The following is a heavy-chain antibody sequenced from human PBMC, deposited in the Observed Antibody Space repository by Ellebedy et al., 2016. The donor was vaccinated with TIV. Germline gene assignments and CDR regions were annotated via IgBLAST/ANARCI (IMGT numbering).Heavy chain of an antibody. J-gene: IGHJ4*02. Sequence: ASVKVSCKASGGTFSSYAISWVRQAPGQGLEWMGGIIPIFGTANYAQKFQGRVTITADESTSTAYMELSSLRSEDTAVYYCAREGSIVGATTVGYYFDYWGQGTLVTVSS. CDR2: IIPIFGTA. D-gene: IGHD1-26*01. V-gene: IGHV1-69*13. CDR1: GGTFSSYA. CDR3: AREGSIVGATTVGYYFDY.